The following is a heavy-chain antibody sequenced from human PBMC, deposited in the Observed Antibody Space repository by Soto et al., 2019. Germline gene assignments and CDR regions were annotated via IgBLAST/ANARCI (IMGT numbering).Heavy chain of an antibody. CDR3: VKASLAKTARAVYNWFDT. CDR1: GFTFGTYA. J-gene: IGHJ5*02. D-gene: IGHD2-21*02. V-gene: IGHV3-64D*06. Sequence: GGSLRLSCSASGFTFGTYAMHWVRQAPGKGLEYVSGISSNGRSTNYADSVRGRFTISRDNPKNTLHLQMGSLTPEDTAVYYCVKASLAKTARAVYNWFDTWGQGAPVTVSS. CDR2: ISSNGRST.